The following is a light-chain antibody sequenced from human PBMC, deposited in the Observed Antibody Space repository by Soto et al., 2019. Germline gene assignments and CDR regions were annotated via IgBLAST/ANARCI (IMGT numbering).Light chain of an antibody. Sequence: EIVLTQSPATLSLSPGERATLSCRASQSDSSYLAWYQQKPGQAPRLLIYDASNRATGIPARFSGSGSGTDFTLTISSQEPEDFAVYFCQQRSSLTFGQGTRLEIK. CDR1: QSDSSY. CDR2: DAS. J-gene: IGKJ5*01. V-gene: IGKV3-11*01. CDR3: QQRSSLT.